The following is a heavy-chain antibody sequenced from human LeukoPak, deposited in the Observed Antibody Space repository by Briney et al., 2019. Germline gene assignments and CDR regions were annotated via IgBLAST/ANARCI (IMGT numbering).Heavy chain of an antibody. V-gene: IGHV4-34*01. J-gene: IGHJ4*02. CDR3: ARDFTMVRGVPDY. CDR2: INHSGST. D-gene: IGHD3-10*01. CDR1: DGSLSGYY. Sequence: SETLSLTCAVYDGSLSGYYWSWIRQPPGKGLEWIGEINHSGSTNYNPPLKSRFTISVDTSKNQFSLKLSSVTAADTAVYYCARDFTMVRGVPDYWGQGTLVTVSS.